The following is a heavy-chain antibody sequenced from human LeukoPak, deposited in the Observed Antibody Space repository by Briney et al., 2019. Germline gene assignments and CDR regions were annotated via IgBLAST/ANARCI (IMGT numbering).Heavy chain of an antibody. D-gene: IGHD1-20*01. Sequence: SETLSLTCTVSGGSISSYYWSWIRQAPGKGLEWIGYIYYRGSTYYNPSLKSRVTISVDTSKNQFSLKLSSVTAADTAVYYCARHPTSPRYNWNDGSYFDYWGQGALVTVSS. CDR1: GGSISSYY. V-gene: IGHV4-59*08. CDR2: IYYRGST. J-gene: IGHJ4*02. CDR3: ARHPTSPRYNWNDGSYFDY.